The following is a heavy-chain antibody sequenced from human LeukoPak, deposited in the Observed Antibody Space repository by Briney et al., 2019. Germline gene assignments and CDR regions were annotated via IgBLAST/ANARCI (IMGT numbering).Heavy chain of an antibody. CDR3: ARSWVAGYGTVLDY. V-gene: IGHV5-51*01. J-gene: IGHJ4*02. Sequence: PGESLKISCKGSGFSFTNYWIGWVRQMPGKGLEWMGIIYPGDSDTRYSPSFQGQVTISVDKYISTAYLQWSNLKASDTAMYYCARSWVAGYGTVLDYWGQGTLVSVSS. D-gene: IGHD6-19*01. CDR2: IYPGDSDT. CDR1: GFSFTNYW.